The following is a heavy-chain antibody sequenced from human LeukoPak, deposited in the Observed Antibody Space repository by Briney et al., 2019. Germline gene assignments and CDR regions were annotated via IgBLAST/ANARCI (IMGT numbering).Heavy chain of an antibody. Sequence: PGRPLSLSCVATGFTFTDYAMHWVRQAPGKGLEWVAVAPHEGGDNYYADSVKGRFTISRDNGKNSLYLQMNSLRTEDTAVYFCVTGGDFYYAHWGQGTLVTVSS. V-gene: IGHV3-30*01. CDR1: GFTFTDYA. CDR3: VTGGDFYYAH. J-gene: IGHJ4*02. D-gene: IGHD2-21*01. CDR2: APHEGGDN.